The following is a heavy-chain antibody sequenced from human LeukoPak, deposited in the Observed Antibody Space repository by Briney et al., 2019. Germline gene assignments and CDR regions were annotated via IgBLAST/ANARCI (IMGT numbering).Heavy chain of an antibody. CDR2: IYSGGST. D-gene: IGHD5-24*01. V-gene: IGHV3-66*01. CDR1: GFTVSSSY. J-gene: IGHJ3*02. CDR3: AKEMATTNAFDI. Sequence: GGSLGLSCAASGFTVSSSYMSWVRRAPGKGLEWVSVIYSGGSTDYKDSVKDRFIISRDNSKNTLYLQMNSLRAEDTAVYYCAKEMATTNAFDIWGQGTMVTVSS.